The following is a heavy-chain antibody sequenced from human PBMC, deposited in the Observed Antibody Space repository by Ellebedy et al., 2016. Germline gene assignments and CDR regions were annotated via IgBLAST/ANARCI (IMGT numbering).Heavy chain of an antibody. CDR2: INSDGSSI. CDR3: VKEARGVAVGIYYYFYMDV. CDR1: GFTFSNGW. V-gene: IGHV3-74*01. D-gene: IGHD6-19*01. J-gene: IGHJ6*03. Sequence: GESLKISXAGSGFTFSNGWMSWVRQAPGKGLVWVARINSDGSSISYADSVKGRFTISRDNAKNSLYLHIASLRTEDTAIYYCVKEARGVAVGIYYYFYMDVWGKGTTVTVSS.